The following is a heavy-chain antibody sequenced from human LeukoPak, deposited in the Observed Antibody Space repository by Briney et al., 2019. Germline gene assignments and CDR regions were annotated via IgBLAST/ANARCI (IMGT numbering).Heavy chain of an antibody. CDR1: GGSFSGYY. CDR2: INHSGST. J-gene: IGHJ4*02. D-gene: IGHD1-26*01. V-gene: IGHV4-34*01. CDR3: ARMGSGSYFNY. Sequence: PSETLSLTCAVYGGSFSGYYWSWIRQPPGKGLEWIGEINHSGSTNYNPSLKSRVTISVDTSKNQFSLKLSSVTAADTAVYHCARMGSGSYFNYWGRGTLVTVSS.